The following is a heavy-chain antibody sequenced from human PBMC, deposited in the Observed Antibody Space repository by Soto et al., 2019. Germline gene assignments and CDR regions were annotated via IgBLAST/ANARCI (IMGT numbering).Heavy chain of an antibody. J-gene: IGHJ4*02. D-gene: IGHD2-21*01. Sequence: QVQLVQSGAEVKKPGASVKVSCKASGYTFTSYGINWVRQAPGQGLEWMGRVSTYNGNTNYAPRFQGRVTMTTDTSTTTAYMELRSLRSDDTATYSCARERGLTVSTLLGYWGQGTLVSVSS. CDR1: GYTFTSYG. CDR2: VSTYNGNT. CDR3: ARERGLTVSTLLGY. V-gene: IGHV1-18*01.